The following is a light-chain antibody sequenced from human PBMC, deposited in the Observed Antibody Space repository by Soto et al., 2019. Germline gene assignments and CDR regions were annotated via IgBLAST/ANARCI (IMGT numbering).Light chain of an antibody. CDR2: EVS. Sequence: QYALTQPASVSGSPGQSITISCTGTSSDVGGSNYVSWYQQHPGKAPKLMIYEVSNRPSGVSNGFSGSKSGNTASLPISGLQAEDEADYYCSSYTSINTWVFGGGTKLTVL. V-gene: IGLV2-14*01. CDR3: SSYTSINTWV. J-gene: IGLJ3*02. CDR1: SSDVGGSNY.